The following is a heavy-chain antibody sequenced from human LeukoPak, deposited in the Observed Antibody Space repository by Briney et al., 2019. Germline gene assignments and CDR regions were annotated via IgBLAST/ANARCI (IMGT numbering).Heavy chain of an antibody. D-gene: IGHD5-18*01. CDR1: GGTFSSYA. CDR3: ARDLCRYGYCYFDY. Sequence: SVKVSCKASGGTFSSYAVSWVRQAPGQGLEWMGGIIPIFGTANYAQKFQGRVTITADESTSTAYMELSSLRSEDTAVYYCARDLCRYGYCYFDYWGQGTLVTVSS. J-gene: IGHJ4*02. V-gene: IGHV1-69*01. CDR2: IIPIFGTA.